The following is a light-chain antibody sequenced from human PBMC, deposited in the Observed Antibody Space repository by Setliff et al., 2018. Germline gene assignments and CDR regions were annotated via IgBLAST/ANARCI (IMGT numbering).Light chain of an antibody. CDR1: TSDVGGYNY. CDR2: DVT. CDR3: TSYTSTFNYV. J-gene: IGLJ1*01. V-gene: IGLV2-14*01. Sequence: QSVLTQPASVSGSPGQSITISCTGTTSDVGGYNYVSWYQQHPGKAPKLMIYDVTNRPSGVSNRCSGSKSGNTASLTISGLQAEDEADYYCTSYTSTFNYVFGTG.